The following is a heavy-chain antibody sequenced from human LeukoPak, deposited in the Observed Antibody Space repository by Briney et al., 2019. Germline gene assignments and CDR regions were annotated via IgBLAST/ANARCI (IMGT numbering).Heavy chain of an antibody. D-gene: IGHD2-8*01. CDR1: GYTFTSYD. V-gene: IGHV1-8*01. Sequence: ASVKVSCKASGYTFTSYDINWVRQATGQGLEWMGWMSPNSGNTGYAQKFQGRVTMTRNTSISTAYMELSSLRSEDTAVYYCAERICTNGVCYYGYWGQGTLVTVSS. CDR2: MSPNSGNT. CDR3: AERICTNGVCYYGY. J-gene: IGHJ4*02.